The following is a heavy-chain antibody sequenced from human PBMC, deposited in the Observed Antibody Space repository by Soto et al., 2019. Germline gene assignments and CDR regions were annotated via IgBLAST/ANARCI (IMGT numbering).Heavy chain of an antibody. V-gene: IGHV1-69*13. Sequence: SVKVSCKASGGTFSSYAISWVRQAPGQGLEWMGGIIPIFGTANYAQKFQGRVTITADESTSTAYMELSSLRSEDTAVHYCARVEDCSSTSCYSMVWFDPWGQGTLVTVSS. J-gene: IGHJ5*02. CDR1: GGTFSSYA. CDR2: IIPIFGTA. CDR3: ARVEDCSSTSCYSMVWFDP. D-gene: IGHD2-2*02.